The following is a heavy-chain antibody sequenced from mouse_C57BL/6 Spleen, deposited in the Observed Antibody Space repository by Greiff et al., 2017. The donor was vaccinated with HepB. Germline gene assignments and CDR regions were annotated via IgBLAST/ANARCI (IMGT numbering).Heavy chain of an antibody. CDR1: GFTFSSYT. V-gene: IGHV5-9*01. Sequence: EVMLVESGGGLVKPGGSLKLSCAASGFTFSSYTMSWVRQTPEKRLEWVATISGGGGNTYYPDSVKGRFTISRDNAKNTLYLQMSSLRSEDTALYYCARRRGDYSWFAYWGQGTLVTVSA. CDR3: ARRRGDYSWFAY. CDR2: ISGGGGNT. J-gene: IGHJ3*01. D-gene: IGHD1-1*01.